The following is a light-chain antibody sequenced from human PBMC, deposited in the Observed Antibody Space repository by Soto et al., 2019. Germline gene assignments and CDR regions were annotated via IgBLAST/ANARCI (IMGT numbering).Light chain of an antibody. Sequence: EIVLTQSPGTLSLSPGERATLSCRASESVSSNYLAWYQQKPGQAPRLLIYGASSRATGIPDRFSGSGSGTDSTLTISTLEPEDFAVYYCQQYGSSPVTFGGGTKVEIK. CDR3: QQYGSSPVT. J-gene: IGKJ4*01. CDR1: ESVSSNY. CDR2: GAS. V-gene: IGKV3-20*01.